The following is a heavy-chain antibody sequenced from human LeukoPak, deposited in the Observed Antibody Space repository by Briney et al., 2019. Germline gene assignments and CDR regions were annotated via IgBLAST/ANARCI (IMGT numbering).Heavy chain of an antibody. D-gene: IGHD3-10*01. J-gene: IGHJ4*02. V-gene: IGHV3-23*01. CDR1: GFTFSGYA. CDR3: AKGSVTMVRGAHGDY. CDR2: ISGSGGST. Sequence: PGGSLRLSCAASGFTFSGYAMSWVRQALGKGLEWVSAISGSGGSTYYADSVKGRFTISRDNSKNTLYLQMNSLRAEDTAVYYCAKGSVTMVRGAHGDYWGQGTLVTVSS.